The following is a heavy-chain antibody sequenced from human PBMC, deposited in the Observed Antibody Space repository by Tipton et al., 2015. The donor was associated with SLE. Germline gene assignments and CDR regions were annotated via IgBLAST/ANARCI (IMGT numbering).Heavy chain of an antibody. Sequence: TLSLTCTVSGGSISSGSYYWSWIRQPAGKGLEWIGYIYFTGSTNYNPSLKSRVTISVDTSKNQFSLKLSSVTAADTAVYYCARSPRYYYYYMDVWGKGTTVTVSS. J-gene: IGHJ6*03. CDR3: ARSPRYYYYYMDV. CDR2: IYFTGST. CDR1: GGSISSGSYY. V-gene: IGHV4-61*10.